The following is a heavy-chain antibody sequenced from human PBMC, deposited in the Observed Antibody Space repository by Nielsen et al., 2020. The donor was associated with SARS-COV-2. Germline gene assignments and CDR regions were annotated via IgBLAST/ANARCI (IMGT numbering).Heavy chain of an antibody. CDR2: ITYRSRSI. Sequence: GESLKISCTASGFTFSVYTMNWVRQAPGKGLEWVSSITYRSRSIFYADSLKGRFTVSRDNAKNSLYLQLNSLRAEDTAVYYCARDREYTYDAFDLWGQGTMVTVSS. D-gene: IGHD5-18*01. CDR1: GFTFSVYT. CDR3: ARDREYTYDAFDL. J-gene: IGHJ3*01. V-gene: IGHV3-21*01.